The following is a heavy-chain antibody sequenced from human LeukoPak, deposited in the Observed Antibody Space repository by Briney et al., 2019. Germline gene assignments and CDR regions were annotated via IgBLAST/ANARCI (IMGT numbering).Heavy chain of an antibody. CDR2: ISSSGST. CDR1: GVSISSNNYY. CDR3: AREPYCSGGSCWGY. D-gene: IGHD2-15*01. J-gene: IGHJ4*02. Sequence: SETLSLICTVSGVSISSNNYYWGWIRQSPGKGLERIGDISSSGSTYYNPSLKSRVTISVDTSKNQFSLKLSSVTAADTAVYYCAREPYCSGGSCWGYWGQGTLVTVSS. V-gene: IGHV4-39*07.